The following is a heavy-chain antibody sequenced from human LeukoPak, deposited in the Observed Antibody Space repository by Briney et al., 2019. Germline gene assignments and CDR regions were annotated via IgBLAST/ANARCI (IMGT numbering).Heavy chain of an antibody. V-gene: IGHV3-23*01. Sequence: GGSLRLSCAASGFTFSSYAMHWVRQAPGKGLEWVSGVSGNGGSTYYVDSVKGRFTISRDNSKNTLYLQMNSLRAEDTAVYYCAKGRREGGNAHYSADYWGQGTLVTVSS. CDR2: VSGNGGST. D-gene: IGHD4-11*01. J-gene: IGHJ4*02. CDR1: GFTFSSYA. CDR3: AKGRREGGNAHYSADY.